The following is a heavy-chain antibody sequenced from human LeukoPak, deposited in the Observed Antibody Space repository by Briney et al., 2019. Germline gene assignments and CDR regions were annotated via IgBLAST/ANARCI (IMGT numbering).Heavy chain of an antibody. J-gene: IGHJ4*02. CDR2: ISHDECDK. CDR1: GFTFSRFA. CDR3: AQRGGLDS. V-gene: IGHV3-30*04. D-gene: IGHD3-16*01. Sequence: GGSLRFSFAASGFTFSRFAMHWVGKLPGKGLEWVSVISHDECDKYYAVSVKGRFTCSRDNSKNTLYLQMNSLRAEDTAVYYCAQRGGLDSWGQGTLVTVSS.